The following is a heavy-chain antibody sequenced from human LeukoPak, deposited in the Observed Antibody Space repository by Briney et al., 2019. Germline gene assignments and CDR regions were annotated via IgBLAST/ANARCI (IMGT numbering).Heavy chain of an antibody. V-gene: IGHV3-66*01. J-gene: IGHJ3*02. CDR2: IYSGGST. CDR3: ARSSNILNAFDI. CDR1: GFTVSSNY. Sequence: GGSLRLSCAASGFTVSSNYMSWVRQAPGKGLEWVSVIYSGGSTYYADSVKGRFTISRDNSRNTLYLQMNSLRAEDTAVYYCARSSNILNAFDIWGQGTMVTVSS. D-gene: IGHD2/OR15-2a*01.